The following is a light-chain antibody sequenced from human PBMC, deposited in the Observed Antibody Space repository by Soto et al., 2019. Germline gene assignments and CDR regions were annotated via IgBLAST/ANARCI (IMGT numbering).Light chain of an antibody. CDR3: QQYKSYWT. Sequence: DIQMTQSPSTLSASVGDIVTIIFRASQNINTWLACYQQKPGKAPKLLISDASSSATGFPSRFSGSGSGTEFTLTINSLQPDDFATYYCQQYKSYWTFGQGTKVDIK. V-gene: IGKV1-5*02. CDR2: DAS. CDR1: QNINTW. J-gene: IGKJ1*01.